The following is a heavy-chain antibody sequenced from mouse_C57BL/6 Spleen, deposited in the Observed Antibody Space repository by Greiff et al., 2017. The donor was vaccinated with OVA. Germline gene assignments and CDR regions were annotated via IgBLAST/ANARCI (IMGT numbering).Heavy chain of an antibody. Sequence: VKLKESGPGLVAPSRSLSITCTVSGFSLTSYGVDWVRQPPGKGLEWLGVIWGGGSTNYNSALMSRLSISKDNSKSQVFLKMNSLQTDDTAMYYCAAHYGSSYDYYAMDYWGQGTSVTVSS. D-gene: IGHD1-1*01. CDR1: GFSLTSYG. V-gene: IGHV2-9*01. J-gene: IGHJ4*01. CDR2: IWGGGST. CDR3: AAHYGSSYDYYAMDY.